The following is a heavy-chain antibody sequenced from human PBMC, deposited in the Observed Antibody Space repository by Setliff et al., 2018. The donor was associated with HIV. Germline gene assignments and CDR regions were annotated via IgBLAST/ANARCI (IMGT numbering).Heavy chain of an antibody. Sequence: ETLSLTCAVSGGSSTLSSDYWTWVRQTPGKEVQWIGEINHAGTTHYNPSLKSRVTISADTSKNQFSLKLTSVTAADTAVYYCATGITVAPDYWGQGSLVTVSS. CDR2: INHAGTT. CDR1: GGSSTLSSDY. V-gene: IGHV4-34*01. J-gene: IGHJ4*02. CDR3: ATGITVAPDY. D-gene: IGHD6-19*01.